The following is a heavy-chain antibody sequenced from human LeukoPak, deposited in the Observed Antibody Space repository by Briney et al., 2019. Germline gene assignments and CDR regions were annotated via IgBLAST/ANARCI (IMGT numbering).Heavy chain of an antibody. CDR1: GGSFSGNY. D-gene: IGHD6-13*01. CDR3: ARDRPGGSSLDY. CDR2: INHSGNT. V-gene: IGHV4-34*01. Sequence: SETLSLTCAVYGGSFSGNYWSWIRQPPGKGLEWIGEINHSGNTNYNPPLKSRVTISVDTSKNQFSLKLSSVTAADTAVYYCARDRPGGSSLDYWGQGTLVTVSS. J-gene: IGHJ4*02.